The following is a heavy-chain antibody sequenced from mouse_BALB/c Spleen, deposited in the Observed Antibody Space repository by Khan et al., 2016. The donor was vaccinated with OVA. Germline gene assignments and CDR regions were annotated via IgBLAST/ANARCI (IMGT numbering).Heavy chain of an antibody. Sequence: QVQLKQSGPGLVQPSQSLSITCTVSGFSLTTYGVHWVRQSPGKGLEWLGLIWSGGNTDYNAAFISRLSITKDNSKCQVFFKMNSLQADDTAMYYCARNSYMYDFTYWGQGTLVTVSA. J-gene: IGHJ3*01. CDR2: IWSGGNT. CDR1: GFSLTTYG. V-gene: IGHV2-2*01. D-gene: IGHD2-14*01. CDR3: ARNSYMYDFTY.